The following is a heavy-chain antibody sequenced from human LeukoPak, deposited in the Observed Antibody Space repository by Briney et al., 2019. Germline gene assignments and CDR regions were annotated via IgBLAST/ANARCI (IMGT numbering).Heavy chain of an antibody. J-gene: IGHJ5*02. CDR2: ISSQTSST. Sequence: ASVKVSFNASGYTFGRYAISWVRQAPGQGLEWMGWISSQTSSTDYSHKFRGSITITTDASTDTAYMELTGLVTVDTAAFFCARVGDYNWNVYRYSYFDPWGQGTLVTVSS. CDR1: GYTFGRYA. CDR3: ARVGDYNWNVYRYSYFDP. D-gene: IGHD3-16*02. V-gene: IGHV1-18*01.